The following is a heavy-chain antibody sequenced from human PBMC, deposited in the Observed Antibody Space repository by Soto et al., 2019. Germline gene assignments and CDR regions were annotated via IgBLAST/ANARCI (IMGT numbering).Heavy chain of an antibody. Sequence: GGSLRLSCSVSGFSFSSYTMHWVRQAPEKGLEYVSSIDTNGVSTYYADSVKGRFTISRDNSKNTLYLQMSSLRAEDTAVYYCVKDRYVDYWGQGALVTAS. J-gene: IGHJ4*02. CDR1: GFSFSSYT. CDR3: VKDRYVDY. V-gene: IGHV3-64D*06. CDR2: IDTNGVST.